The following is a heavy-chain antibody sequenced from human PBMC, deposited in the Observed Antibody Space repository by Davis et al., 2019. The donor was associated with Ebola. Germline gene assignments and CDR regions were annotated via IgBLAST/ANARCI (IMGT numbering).Heavy chain of an antibody. CDR1: GFTFSDYY. D-gene: IGHD1-20*01. Sequence: LRLSCAASGFTFSDYYMTWIRQPPGKGLEWIGYIHHSGGTYYNPSLKSRLTLGVDTSKNQFSLNLVSVTAADTAVYYCARDDVTGLMDSWGQGTLVTVSS. V-gene: IGHV4-30-4*08. CDR2: IHHSGGT. CDR3: ARDDVTGLMDS. J-gene: IGHJ4*02.